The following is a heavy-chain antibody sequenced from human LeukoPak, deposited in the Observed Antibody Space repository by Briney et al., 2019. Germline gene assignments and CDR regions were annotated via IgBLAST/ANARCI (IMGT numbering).Heavy chain of an antibody. J-gene: IGHJ4*02. CDR1: GDSVSSNSAA. CDR2: TYYRSKWYN. V-gene: IGHV6-1*01. CDR3: ARVLIGGYDFWSGYLTQYYFDY. D-gene: IGHD3-3*01. Sequence: SQTLSLTCAISGDSVSSNSAAWNWIRQSPSRGLEWLGRTYYRSKWYNDYAVSVKSRITINPDTSKNQFSLQLNSVTPEDTAVYYCARVLIGGYDFWSGYLTQYYFDYWGQGTLVTVSS.